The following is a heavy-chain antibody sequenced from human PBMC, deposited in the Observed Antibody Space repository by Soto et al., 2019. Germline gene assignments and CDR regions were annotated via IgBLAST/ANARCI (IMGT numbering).Heavy chain of an antibody. CDR1: GDSVSSDSYY. J-gene: IGHJ3*02. D-gene: IGHD3-22*01. CDR3: ARGPAHYDSSGPSAFDI. CDR2: IYYSGST. V-gene: IGHV4-30-4*08. Sequence: SETLSLTCTVSGDSVSSDSYYWTWIRQPPGKGLEWIGYIYYSGSTYYNPSLKSRVTISVDTSKNQFSLKLSSVTAADTAVYYCARGPAHYDSSGPSAFDIWGQGTMVTVSS.